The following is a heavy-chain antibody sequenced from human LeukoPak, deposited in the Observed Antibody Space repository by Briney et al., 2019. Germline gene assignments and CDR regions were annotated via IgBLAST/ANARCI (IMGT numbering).Heavy chain of an antibody. V-gene: IGHV3-30*03. CDR3: ARDMYDSSGYLFDY. J-gene: IGHJ4*02. CDR1: GFTFSSYG. CDR2: ISYDGGNK. D-gene: IGHD3-22*01. Sequence: PGGSLRLSCAASGFTFSSYGMHWVRQAPGKGLEWVAVISYDGGNKYFADSVKGRFTISRDNSKNTLYLQMNSLRAEDTAVYYCARDMYDSSGYLFDYWGQGTLVTVSS.